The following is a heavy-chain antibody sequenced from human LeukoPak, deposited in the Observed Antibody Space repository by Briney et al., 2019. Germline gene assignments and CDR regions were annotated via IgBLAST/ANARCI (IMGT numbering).Heavy chain of an antibody. CDR1: GGSFSGYY. CDR3: ARGGPYSYGYRAYDY. V-gene: IGHV4-34*01. D-gene: IGHD5-18*01. CDR2: INHSGST. J-gene: IGHJ4*02. Sequence: SETLSLTCAVYGGSFSGYYWSWIRQPQGKGLEWIGEINHSGSTNYNPSLKSRVTISVDTSKNQFSLKLSSVTAADTAVYYCARGGPYSYGYRAYDYWGQGTLVTVSS.